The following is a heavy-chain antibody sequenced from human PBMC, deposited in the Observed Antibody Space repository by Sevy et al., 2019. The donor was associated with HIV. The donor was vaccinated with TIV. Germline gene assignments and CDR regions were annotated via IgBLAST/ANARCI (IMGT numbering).Heavy chain of an antibody. V-gene: IGHV3-11*01. CDR2: ISSGGSSI. J-gene: IGHJ3*02. D-gene: IGHD2-8*01. Sequence: GGSLRLSCAASGFTFSDYYMSWIRQAPGKGLEWISYISSGGSSIKYADSVKGRFTISRDNAKNSLYPQMNSLSAEDTAVYYCARHIVLMVYEPHKDGFDIWGQGTMVTVSS. CDR3: ARHIVLMVYEPHKDGFDI. CDR1: GFTFSDYY.